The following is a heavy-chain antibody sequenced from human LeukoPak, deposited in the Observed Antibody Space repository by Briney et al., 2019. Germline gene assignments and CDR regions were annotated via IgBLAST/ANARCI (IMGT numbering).Heavy chain of an antibody. D-gene: IGHD3-22*01. CDR2: IRVYDGNT. CDR1: GYTFTSYG. Sequence: ASVKVSCKASGYTFTSYGINWVRQAPGQGLEWMGWIRVYDGNTNYAQKLQGRVTMTTDTSTSTAYMELRSLRSDDTAVYYCARGPGGRSGYYPLEDYYYYYYMDVWGKGTTVTVSS. V-gene: IGHV1-18*01. J-gene: IGHJ6*03. CDR3: ARGPGGRSGYYPLEDYYYYYYMDV.